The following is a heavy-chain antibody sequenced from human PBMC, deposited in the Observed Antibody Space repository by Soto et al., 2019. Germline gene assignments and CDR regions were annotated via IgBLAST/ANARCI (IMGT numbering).Heavy chain of an antibody. CDR2: IKQDGSEK. V-gene: IGHV3-7*01. J-gene: IGHJ6*03. CDR3: ARMDQLPNYYYMDV. D-gene: IGHD2-2*01. CDR1: GFTFSSYW. Sequence: GSLRLSCAASGFTFSSYWMSWVRQAPGKGLEWVANIKQDGSEKYYVDSVKGRFTISRDNAKNSLYLQMNSLRAEDTAVYYCARMDQLPNYYYMDVWGKGTTVTVSS.